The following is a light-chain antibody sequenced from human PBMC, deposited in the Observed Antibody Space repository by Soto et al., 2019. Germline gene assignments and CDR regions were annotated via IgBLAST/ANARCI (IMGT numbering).Light chain of an antibody. Sequence: QSVLTQPASVSGSPGQSIPISCTGSSSNIGAGYDVHWYQHIPGTAPKLLIYGNNNRPSGVPDRFSGSKSVTSASLAITGLQAEDEADYYCQSYESRPSGYVFGTGTKVTVL. CDR1: SSNIGAGYD. CDR3: QSYESRPSGYV. J-gene: IGLJ1*01. V-gene: IGLV1-40*01. CDR2: GNN.